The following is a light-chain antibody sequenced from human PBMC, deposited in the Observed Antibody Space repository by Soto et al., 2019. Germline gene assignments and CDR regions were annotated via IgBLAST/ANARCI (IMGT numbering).Light chain of an antibody. CDR3: QQYSSSRT. V-gene: IGKV3-20*01. Sequence: LTLPPETLSLSPGERATLSCRASQSVGCSSLAWYQQKPAQAPRLLIYGASSRATGIPDRFSGSGSGTDFTLTISRLEPEDFAVYYCQQYSSSRTFGQGTKVDIK. CDR2: GAS. CDR1: QSVGCSS. J-gene: IGKJ1*01.